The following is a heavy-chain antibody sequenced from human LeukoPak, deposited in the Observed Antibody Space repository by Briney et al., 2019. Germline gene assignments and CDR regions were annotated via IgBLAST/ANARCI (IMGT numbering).Heavy chain of an antibody. Sequence: PGGSLRLSCAASGFTFSSYAMSWVRQAPGKGLEWVSAISGSGGSTYYADSVKGRFTISRDNSKNTLYLQMNSLRAEDTAVYYCAKDRTTVWFEGNYGMDVWGRGTTVTVSS. V-gene: IGHV3-23*01. CDR2: ISGSGGST. CDR3: AKDRTTVWFEGNYGMDV. J-gene: IGHJ6*02. CDR1: GFTFSSYA. D-gene: IGHD3-10*01.